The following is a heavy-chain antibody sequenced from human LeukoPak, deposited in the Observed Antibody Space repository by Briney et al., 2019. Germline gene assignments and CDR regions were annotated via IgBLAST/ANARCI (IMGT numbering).Heavy chain of an antibody. D-gene: IGHD4-11*01. Sequence: GASVKVSCKASGYTFTGYYMHWVRQAPGQGLEWMGIINPSGGSTNYAQKFQGRVTMTRDTSTSTVYMELSSLRSEDSAVYYCARWTTTYLDYWGQGTLVTVSS. CDR1: GYTFTGYY. CDR2: INPSGGST. J-gene: IGHJ4*02. CDR3: ARWTTTYLDY. V-gene: IGHV1-46*01.